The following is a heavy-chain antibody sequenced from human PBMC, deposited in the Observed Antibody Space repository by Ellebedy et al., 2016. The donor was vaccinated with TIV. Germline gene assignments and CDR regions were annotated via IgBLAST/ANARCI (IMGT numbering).Heavy chain of an antibody. CDR3: AKGEGDILTGYYRQDAFDI. V-gene: IGHV3-30*18. CDR1: GFTFSSYG. Sequence: GGSLRLSCAASGFTFSSYGMHWVRQAPGKGLEWVAVISYDGSNKYYADSVKGRFTISRDNSKNTLYLQMTSLRAEDTAVYYCAKGEGDILTGYYRQDAFDIWGQGTMVTVSS. J-gene: IGHJ3*02. CDR2: ISYDGSNK. D-gene: IGHD3-9*01.